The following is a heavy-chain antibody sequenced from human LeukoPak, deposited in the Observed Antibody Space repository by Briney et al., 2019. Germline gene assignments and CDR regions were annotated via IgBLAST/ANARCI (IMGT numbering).Heavy chain of an antibody. D-gene: IGHD1-26*01. CDR1: GGSFSGYY. CDR2: INHSGST. Sequence: SETLSLTCAVYGGSFSGYYWSWIRQPPGKGLEWIGEINHSGSTNYNPSLTSRVTMSVDTSKNQFSLTLSSVTAADTAVYYFVWESTSDVGYEDYWGQGTLVTVSS. V-gene: IGHV4-34*03. CDR3: VWESTSDVGYEDY. J-gene: IGHJ4*02.